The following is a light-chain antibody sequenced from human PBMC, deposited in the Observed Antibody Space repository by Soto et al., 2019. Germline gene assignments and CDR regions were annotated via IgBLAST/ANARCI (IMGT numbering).Light chain of an antibody. V-gene: IGLV2-11*01. CDR2: DVS. CDR1: SSDVGGYNY. CDR3: SSYAGSYTWV. Sequence: QSALTQPRSVSGSPGQSVTISCTGTSSDVGGYNYVSWYQQHPGKAPKLMIYDVSKRPSGVPDRFSGSKSGNTASLTISGLQADDEADYYCSSYAGSYTWVFGGGTKLTVL. J-gene: IGLJ3*02.